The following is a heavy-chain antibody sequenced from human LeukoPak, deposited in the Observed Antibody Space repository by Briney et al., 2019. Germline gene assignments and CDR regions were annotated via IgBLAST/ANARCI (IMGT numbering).Heavy chain of an antibody. D-gene: IGHD5-18*01. CDR2: IYYSGST. CDR1: GGSISSYY. J-gene: IGHJ3*02. Sequence: SETLSLTCTVSGGSISSYYWSWIRQPPGKGLEWIGYIYYSGSTNYNPSLKSQVTISVDTSKNQFSLKLSSVTAADTAVYYCARHGSGDTAMVMFAFDIWGQGTMVTVSS. V-gene: IGHV4-59*08. CDR3: ARHGSGDTAMVMFAFDI.